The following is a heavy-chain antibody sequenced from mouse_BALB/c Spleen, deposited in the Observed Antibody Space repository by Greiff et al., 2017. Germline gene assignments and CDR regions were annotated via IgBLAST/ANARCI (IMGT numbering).Heavy chain of an antibody. Sequence: DLVKPGASVKLSCKASGYTFTSYWINWIKQRPGQGLEWIGRIAPGSGSTYYNEMFKGKATLTVDTSSSTAYIQLSSLSSEDSAVYFCARGYYGLYAMDYWGQGTSVTVSS. CDR3: ARGYYGLYAMDY. CDR1: GYTFTSYW. CDR2: IAPGSGST. V-gene: IGHV1S41*01. D-gene: IGHD1-1*02. J-gene: IGHJ4*01.